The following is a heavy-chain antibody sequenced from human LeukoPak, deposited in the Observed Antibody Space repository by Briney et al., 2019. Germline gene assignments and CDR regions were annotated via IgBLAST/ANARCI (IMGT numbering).Heavy chain of an antibody. Sequence: GGSLRLSCAASGFTFSSYSMNWVRQAPGKGLEWVSYISSSSSTIYYADSVKGRFTISRDNAKNSLYLQMNSLRAEDTAVYYCARDRGGAYDFWSGCYTGYFDYWGQGTLVPVSS. V-gene: IGHV3-48*01. J-gene: IGHJ4*02. CDR3: ARDRGGAYDFWSGCYTGYFDY. CDR2: ISSSSSTI. CDR1: GFTFSSYS. D-gene: IGHD3-3*01.